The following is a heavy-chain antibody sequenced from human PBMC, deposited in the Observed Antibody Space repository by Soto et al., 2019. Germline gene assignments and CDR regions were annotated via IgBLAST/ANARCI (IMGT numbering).Heavy chain of an antibody. CDR2: INPYNANT. J-gene: IGHJ5*02. CDR3: AKDWTSPSCVSSSCPRGGWFDR. CDR1: GYNLTDHG. V-gene: IGHV1-18*04. D-gene: IGHD2-15*01. Sequence: PVKVSFNASGYNLTDHGISWVRQAPGQGLEWMGWINPYNANTRYGEKVQGRVTMTTDTSSTVYMELTGMTSDDTAVYYCAKDWTSPSCVSSSCPRGGWFDRWGQGTLVTVYS.